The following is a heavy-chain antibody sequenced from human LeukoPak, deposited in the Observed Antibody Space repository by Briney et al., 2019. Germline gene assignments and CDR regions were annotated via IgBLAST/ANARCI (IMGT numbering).Heavy chain of an antibody. CDR2: IHYSGTT. Sequence: SETLSLTCAVSGGSIGGFYWSWIRQPPGKGLEWIGYIHYSGTTNYDPSLKSRVIMSVDTSKNQFSLRLSSVTAADTAVYYCARHARKRLTSNWDFWGQGTLVTVSS. CDR1: GGSIGGFY. D-gene: IGHD2-21*02. CDR3: ARHARKRLTSNWDF. J-gene: IGHJ4*02. V-gene: IGHV4-59*08.